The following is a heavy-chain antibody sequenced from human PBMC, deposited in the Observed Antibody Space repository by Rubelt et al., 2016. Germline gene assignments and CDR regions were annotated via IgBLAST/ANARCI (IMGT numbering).Heavy chain of an antibody. CDR2: IYYSGAT. J-gene: IGHJ5*02. V-gene: IGHV4-39*01. Sequence: QLQLQESGPGLVKPSDTLSLTCTVSGGSISSSSYYWGWIRQPPGKGLEWIGSIYYSGATYYNPPLKSRVTISADTSKNQFSLKLNAVTAADTAVYYCARRDSSGYRLDPWGQGTLVTVSS. CDR3: ARRDSSGYRLDP. CDR1: GGSISSSSYY. D-gene: IGHD3-22*01.